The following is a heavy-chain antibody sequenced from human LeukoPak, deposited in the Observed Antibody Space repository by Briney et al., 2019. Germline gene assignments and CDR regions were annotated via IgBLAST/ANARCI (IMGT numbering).Heavy chain of an antibody. CDR1: GFTFSSYW. Sequence: GGSLRLSCAASGFTFSSYWMHWVRQVPGKGPVWVSRVGTVGSTTAYADSVQGRFTTSRDNAKNTLYLQMNSLRVEDTAVYYCARDKYGGNSNAFDIWGQGTLVSVSS. CDR3: ARDKYGGNSNAFDI. D-gene: IGHD4-23*01. CDR2: VGTVGSTT. J-gene: IGHJ3*02. V-gene: IGHV3-74*01.